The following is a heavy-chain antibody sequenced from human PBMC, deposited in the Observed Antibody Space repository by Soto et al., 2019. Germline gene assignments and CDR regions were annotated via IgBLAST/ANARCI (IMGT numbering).Heavy chain of an antibody. J-gene: IGHJ4*02. V-gene: IGHV4-59*01. CDR2: IYYSGST. CDR3: ARVVDNWNYLFDY. D-gene: IGHD1-7*01. CDR1: GGSISSYY. Sequence: SETLSLTCTVSGGSISSYYWSWIRQPPGKGLEWIGYIYYSGSTNYNPSLKSRVTISVDTSKNQFSLKLSSVTAADTVVYYCARVVDNWNYLFDYWGQGTLVTVSS.